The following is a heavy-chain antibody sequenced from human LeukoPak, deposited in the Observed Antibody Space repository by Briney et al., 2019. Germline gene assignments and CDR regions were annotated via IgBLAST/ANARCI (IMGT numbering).Heavy chain of an antibody. Sequence: SETLSLTCAVYGGSFSGYYWSWIRQPPGKGLEWIGYIYYSGSTYYNPSLKSRVTISVDTSRNQFSLKLSSVTAADTAVYYCARDRSGYDLYYWGQGTLVTVSS. V-gene: IGHV4-30-4*08. J-gene: IGHJ4*02. CDR2: IYYSGST. CDR3: ARDRSGYDLYY. CDR1: GGSFSGYY. D-gene: IGHD5-12*01.